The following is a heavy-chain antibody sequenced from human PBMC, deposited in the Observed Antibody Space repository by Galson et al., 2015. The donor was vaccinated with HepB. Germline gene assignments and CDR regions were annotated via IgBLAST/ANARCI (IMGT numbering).Heavy chain of an antibody. CDR1: GYTFTDYY. V-gene: IGHV1-2*04. J-gene: IGHJ4*02. Sequence: SVKVSCKASGYTFTDYYLHWVRQAPGQGPEWMGWINPNSGGTNYAQKFQGWVTLTRDTSITTVYMEVSRLKPDDTGVYYCAIGTAGTEVSFDYWGQGALVIVSS. CDR3: AIGTAGTEVSFDY. D-gene: IGHD1-1*01. CDR2: INPNSGGT.